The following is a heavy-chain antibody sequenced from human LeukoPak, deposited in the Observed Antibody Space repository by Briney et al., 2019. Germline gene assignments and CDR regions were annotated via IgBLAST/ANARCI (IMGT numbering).Heavy chain of an antibody. CDR1: GYTFTGYY. CDR2: INPNSGGT. CDR3: ARDTRSYYASALRGGDY. D-gene: IGHD1-26*01. V-gene: IGHV1-2*04. J-gene: IGHJ4*02. Sequence: ASVKVSCKASGYTFTGYYMHWVRQAPGQGLEWMGWINPNSGGTNYAQRFQGWVTMTRDTSISTAYMELSRLRSDDTAVYYCARDTRSYYASALRGGDYWGQGTLVTVSS.